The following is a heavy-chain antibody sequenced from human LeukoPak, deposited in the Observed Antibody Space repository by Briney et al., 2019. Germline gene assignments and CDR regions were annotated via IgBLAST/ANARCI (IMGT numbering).Heavy chain of an antibody. J-gene: IGHJ4*02. CDR1: GFIFSNYA. V-gene: IGHV3-30*04. CDR2: ISYDGNNK. D-gene: IGHD3-16*02. CDR3: ARPSAEFGGVIVIPYYFDY. Sequence: GGSLRLSCAASGFIFSNYAMHWVRQAPGKGLEWVAVISYDGNNKYYGDSVRGRFTISRDNSKNTLYLQMNSLRAEDTAVYYCARPSAEFGGVIVIPYYFDYWGQGTLVIVSS.